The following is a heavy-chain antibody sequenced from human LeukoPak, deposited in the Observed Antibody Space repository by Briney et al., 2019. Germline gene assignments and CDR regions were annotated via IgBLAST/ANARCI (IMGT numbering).Heavy chain of an antibody. J-gene: IGHJ6*02. D-gene: IGHD4-17*01. V-gene: IGHV4-30-4*01. CDR1: GGSISSGDYY. CDR2: IYYSGST. Sequence: SETLSLTCTVSGGSISSGDYYWSWIRQPPGKGLEWIGYIYYSGSTYYNPSLKSRVTISVDTSKNQFSLKLSSVTAADTAVYYCASSDGGYPHYYYGMDVWGQGTTVTASS. CDR3: ASSDGGYPHYYYGMDV.